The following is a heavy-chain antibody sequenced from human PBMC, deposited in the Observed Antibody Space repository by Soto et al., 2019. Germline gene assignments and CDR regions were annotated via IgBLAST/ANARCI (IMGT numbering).Heavy chain of an antibody. Sequence: EVQLVESGGGLVQPGGSLRLSCAASGFTFSSYDMHWVRQAPGKGLEYVSDITSNGGNTDYASSVKGRFTISRDNSKNTLYLQMGSLRAEDMAVYYCARRIPFGYGMDVWGQGTTVIVSS. CDR3: ARRIPFGYGMDV. D-gene: IGHD2-21*01. V-gene: IGHV3-64*01. CDR2: ITSNGGNT. CDR1: GFTFSSYD. J-gene: IGHJ6*02.